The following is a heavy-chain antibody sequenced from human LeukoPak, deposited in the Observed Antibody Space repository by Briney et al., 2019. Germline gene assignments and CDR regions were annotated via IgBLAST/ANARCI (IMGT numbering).Heavy chain of an antibody. CDR3: AKSKTGSVTTSFDY. D-gene: IGHD1-1*01. V-gene: IGHV3-23*01. Sequence: PGGSLRLSCAASGFTFSSYAMSWVRQAPGKGLEWVSAISGSGGSTYYADSVKGRFTISRDNSKNTLYLQMNSLSVDDTAVYYCAKSKTGSVTTSFDYWGQGALVTVSS. CDR1: GFTFSSYA. J-gene: IGHJ4*02. CDR2: ISGSGGST.